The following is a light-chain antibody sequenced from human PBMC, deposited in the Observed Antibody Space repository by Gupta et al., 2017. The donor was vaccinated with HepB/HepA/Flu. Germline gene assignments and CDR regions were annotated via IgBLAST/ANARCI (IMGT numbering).Light chain of an antibody. Sequence: SYVLTQPPSVSVAPGKTGSITCGGNNIGTKGVHWYQRMPGQAPAMVIYNDSDRPSVIPERFACSNSGSTAALTISRVVAGDEDEYDCQLWDSSDDSAVFGGGTKLTVL. CDR2: NDS. CDR1: NIGTKG. CDR3: QLWDSSDDSAV. J-gene: IGLJ2*01. V-gene: IGLV3-21*04.